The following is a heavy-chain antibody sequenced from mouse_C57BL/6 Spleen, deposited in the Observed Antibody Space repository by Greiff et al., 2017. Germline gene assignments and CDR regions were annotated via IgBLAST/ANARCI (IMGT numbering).Heavy chain of an antibody. D-gene: IGHD1-1*01. V-gene: IGHV1-50*01. CDR1: GYTFTSYW. Sequence: VQLQQPGAELVKPGASVKLSCKASGYTFTSYWMQWVKQRPGQGLEWIGEIDPSDSYTNYNQKFKGKATLTVDTSSSTAYMQLSSLTSEDSAVYYCARSHYYYGSSPYAMDYWGQGTSVTVSS. CDR2: IDPSDSYT. J-gene: IGHJ4*01. CDR3: ARSHYYYGSSPYAMDY.